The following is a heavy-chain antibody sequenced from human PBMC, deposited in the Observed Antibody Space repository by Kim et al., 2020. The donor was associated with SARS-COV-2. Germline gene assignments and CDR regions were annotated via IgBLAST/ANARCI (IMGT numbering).Heavy chain of an antibody. J-gene: IGHJ6*03. Sequence: GGSLRLSCSASGFTFGDSAMSWVRQAPGKGLEWVGFIRSKAYGGTTEYAASVKGRFTISRDDSKSIAYLQMNSLKTEDTAVYYCTRAHNIGSCAYYYYYYMDVWGKGTTVTVSS. D-gene: IGHD1-26*01. V-gene: IGHV3-49*04. CDR3: TRAHNIGSCAYYYYYYMDV. CDR1: GFTFGDSA. CDR2: IRSKAYGGTT.